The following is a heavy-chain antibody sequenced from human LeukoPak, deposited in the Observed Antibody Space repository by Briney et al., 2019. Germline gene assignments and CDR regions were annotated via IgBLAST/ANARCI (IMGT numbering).Heavy chain of an antibody. Sequence: PSETLSLTCAVYGGSFSGYYWSWIRQPPGKGLEWIGEINHSGSTNYNPSLKSRVTISVDTSKNQFSLKLSSVTAADTAVYYCARRPLAGIDYWGQGTLVTVSS. CDR3: ARRPLAGIDY. CDR1: GGSFSGYY. CDR2: INHSGST. J-gene: IGHJ4*02. V-gene: IGHV4-34*01. D-gene: IGHD6-19*01.